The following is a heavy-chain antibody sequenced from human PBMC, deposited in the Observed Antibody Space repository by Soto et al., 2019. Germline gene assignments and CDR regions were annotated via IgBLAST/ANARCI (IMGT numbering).Heavy chain of an antibody. CDR1: GFIFSNYA. CDR3: ARSPVRSCNGDCYSAIHYFDY. V-gene: IGHV3-23*01. J-gene: IGHJ4*02. D-gene: IGHD2-21*02. CDR2: IGGNGGTT. Sequence: GGSLRLSCAASGFIFSNYAMSWVRQPPGKGLEWVSAIGGNGGTTYYADSVKGRLTISRDNSQNTLYLQMNSLRAGDTAVYYCARSPVRSCNGDCYSAIHYFDYWGQGA.